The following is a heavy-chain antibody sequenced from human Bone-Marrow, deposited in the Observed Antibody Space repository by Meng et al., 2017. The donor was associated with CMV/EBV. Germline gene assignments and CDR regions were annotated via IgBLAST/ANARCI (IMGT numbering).Heavy chain of an antibody. J-gene: IGHJ5*02. CDR2: ISSSSSYI. D-gene: IGHD2-2*01. V-gene: IGHV3-21*01. Sequence: GGSLRLSCAASGFTFSSYSMNWVRQAPGKGLEWVSSISSSSSYIYYADSVKGQFTISRDNAKNSLYLQMNSLRAEDTAVYYCARGYCSSTSCYHNWFDPWGQGTLVTVSS. CDR3: ARGYCSSTSCYHNWFDP. CDR1: GFTFSSYS.